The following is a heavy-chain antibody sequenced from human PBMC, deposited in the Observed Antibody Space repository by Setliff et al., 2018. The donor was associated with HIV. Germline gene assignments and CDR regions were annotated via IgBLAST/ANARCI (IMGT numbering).Heavy chain of an antibody. D-gene: IGHD4-17*01. CDR2: MNPNSGNT. J-gene: IGHJ4*02. CDR1: GYTFSRFG. CDR3: ARAIPDYGDYYFDY. V-gene: IGHV1-8*01. Sequence: ASVKVSCKASGYTFSRFGINWVRQAAGQGLEWMGWMNPNSGNTGYAQKFQGRVTMTRSTSITTAYMELSSLRSEDTAVYYCARAIPDYGDYYFDYWGQGTLVTVSS.